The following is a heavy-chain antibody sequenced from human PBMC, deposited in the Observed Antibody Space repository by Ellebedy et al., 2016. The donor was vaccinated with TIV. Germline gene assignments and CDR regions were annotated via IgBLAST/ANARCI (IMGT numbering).Heavy chain of an antibody. CDR3: AREQSDYYDSSGYFTDFDY. D-gene: IGHD3-22*01. CDR2: IYSGGST. J-gene: IGHJ4*02. V-gene: IGHV3-53*01. Sequence: GESLKISXAASGFTVSSNYMSWVRQAPGKGLEWVSVIYSGGSTYYADSVKGRFTISRDNAKNSLYLQMNSLRAEDTAVYYCAREQSDYYDSSGYFTDFDYWGQGTLVTVSS. CDR1: GFTVSSNY.